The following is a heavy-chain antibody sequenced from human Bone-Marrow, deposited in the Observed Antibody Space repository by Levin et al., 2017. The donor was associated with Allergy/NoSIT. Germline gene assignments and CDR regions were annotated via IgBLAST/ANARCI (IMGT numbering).Heavy chain of an antibody. V-gene: IGHV3-30-3*01. CDR2: ISYDGSNK. Sequence: GGSLRLSCAASGFTFSSYAMHWVRQAPGKGLEWVAVISYDGSNKYYADSVKGRFTISRDNSKNTLYLQMNSLRAEDTAVYYCARNPDLPIPKYQLGYGMDVWGQGTTVTVSS. CDR3: ARNPDLPIPKYQLGYGMDV. D-gene: IGHD2-2*01. J-gene: IGHJ6*02. CDR1: GFTFSSYA.